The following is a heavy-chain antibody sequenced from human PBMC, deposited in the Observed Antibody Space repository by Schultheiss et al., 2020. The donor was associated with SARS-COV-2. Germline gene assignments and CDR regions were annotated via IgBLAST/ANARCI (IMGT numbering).Heavy chain of an antibody. D-gene: IGHD5-18*01. CDR2: ISSSSAFI. CDR1: GFTVSSKH. Sequence: GGSLRLSCAASGFTVSSKHMSWVRQAPGKGPEWVSSISSSSAFIYYSDSVRGRFTISRDNSKNTLYLQMNSLRAEDTAVYYCARDPFRWAMVTAMFDPWGQGTLVTVSS. J-gene: IGHJ5*02. V-gene: IGHV3-21*01. CDR3: ARDPFRWAMVTAMFDP.